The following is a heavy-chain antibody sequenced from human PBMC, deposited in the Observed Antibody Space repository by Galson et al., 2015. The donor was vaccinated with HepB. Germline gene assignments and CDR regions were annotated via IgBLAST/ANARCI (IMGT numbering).Heavy chain of an antibody. J-gene: IGHJ6*02. CDR2: IIPIFGTA. CDR1: GGTFSSYA. V-gene: IGHV1-69*13. D-gene: IGHD2-2*01. Sequence: SVKVSCKASGGTFSSYAISWVRQAPGQGLEWMGGIIPIFGTANYAQKFQGRVTITADESTSTAYMELSSLRSEDTAVYYCARGGDCSSTSCPELDVWGQGTTVTVSS. CDR3: ARGGDCSSTSCPELDV.